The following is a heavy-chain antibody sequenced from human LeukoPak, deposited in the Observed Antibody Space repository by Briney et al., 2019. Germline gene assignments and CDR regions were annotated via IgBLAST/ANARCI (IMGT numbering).Heavy chain of an antibody. Sequence: ASVKVSCKASGGTFSSYAISWVRQAPGQGLEWMGGIIPIFGTANYAQKFQGRVTITADESTSTAYMELSSLRSEDTAVYYCARSRFLEAGAFDIWGQGTMVTVSS. D-gene: IGHD3-3*01. CDR2: IIPIFGTA. CDR1: GGTFSSYA. J-gene: IGHJ3*02. CDR3: ARSRFLEAGAFDI. V-gene: IGHV1-69*13.